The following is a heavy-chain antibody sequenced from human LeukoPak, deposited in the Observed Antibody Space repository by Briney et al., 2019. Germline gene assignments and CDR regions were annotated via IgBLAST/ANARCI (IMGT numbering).Heavy chain of an antibody. Sequence: PSETLSLTCTVSGGSISGYSWSWIRQSPGGGLEWIGYIYYSGDTAYNPSLRSRVTMSVDTSKNQLSLQLSSMTTADTAVYYCARKGAAATIDYWGQGTLVTVSS. V-gene: IGHV4-59*01. D-gene: IGHD6-13*01. CDR2: IYYSGDT. CDR1: GGSISGYS. CDR3: ARKGAAATIDY. J-gene: IGHJ4*02.